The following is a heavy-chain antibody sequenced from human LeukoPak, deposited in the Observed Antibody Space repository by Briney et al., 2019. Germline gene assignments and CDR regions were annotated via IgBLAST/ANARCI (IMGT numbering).Heavy chain of an antibody. J-gene: IGHJ3*02. CDR1: GGSFSGYY. CDR2: INHSGRT. V-gene: IGHV4-34*01. CDR3: ARVRRHYGYCSGGSCYSPLGAFDI. Sequence: SETLSLTCAVYGGSFSGYYWSWIRQPPGKGLEWIGEINHSGRTNYNPSLKSRVTISEDTSKNQFSLKLSSVTAADTAVYYCARVRRHYGYCSGGSCYSPLGAFDIWGQGTMVTVSS. D-gene: IGHD2-15*01.